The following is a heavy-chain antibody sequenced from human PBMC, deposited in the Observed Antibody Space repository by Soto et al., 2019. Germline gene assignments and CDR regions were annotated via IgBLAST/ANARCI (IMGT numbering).Heavy chain of an antibody. Sequence: PSETLSLTCTVSGGSISSGGYYWSWIHQHPGKGLEWIGYIYYSGSTYYNPSLKSRVTISVDTSKNQFSLKLSSVTAADTAVYYCARRSGSYSGYFDYWGQGTLVTVSS. CDR3: ARRSGSYSGYFDY. V-gene: IGHV4-31*03. D-gene: IGHD1-26*01. J-gene: IGHJ4*02. CDR1: GGSISSGGYY. CDR2: IYYSGST.